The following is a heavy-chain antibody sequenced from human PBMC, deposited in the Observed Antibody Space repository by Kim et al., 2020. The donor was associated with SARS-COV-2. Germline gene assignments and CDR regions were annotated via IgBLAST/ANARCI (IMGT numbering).Heavy chain of an antibody. V-gene: IGHV3-33*08. CDR2: IWYYGSNK. D-gene: IGHD4-17*01. Sequence: GGSLRLSCAASGFTFSSYGMHWVRQAPGKGLEWVAVIWYYGSNKYYADSVKGRFTISRDNSKNTLYLQMNSLRAEDTAVYYFARKDYGDYGRNYYGMDVWGQGTTVTVSS. CDR3: ARKDYGDYGRNYYGMDV. CDR1: GFTFSSYG. J-gene: IGHJ6*02.